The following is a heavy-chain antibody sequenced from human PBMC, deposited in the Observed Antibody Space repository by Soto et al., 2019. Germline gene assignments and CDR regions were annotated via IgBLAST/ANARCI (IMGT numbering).Heavy chain of an antibody. CDR3: AIRSMFDY. J-gene: IGHJ4*02. D-gene: IGHD2-8*01. Sequence: GGSLRLSCAASGLTFSTYAMNWVRQAPGKGLEWVSGITASGNGGSTYYADSVKGRFTISRDNSKDTLYLQMNSLGAEDTAVYYCAIRSMFDYWGQG. CDR1: GLTFSTYA. CDR2: ITASGNGGST. V-gene: IGHV3-23*01.